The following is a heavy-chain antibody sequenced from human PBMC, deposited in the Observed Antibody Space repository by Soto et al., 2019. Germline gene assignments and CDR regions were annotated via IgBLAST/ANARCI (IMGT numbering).Heavy chain of an antibody. D-gene: IGHD4-17*01. CDR2: IYPGDSDT. CDR1: GYSFTSYW. V-gene: IGHV5-51*01. J-gene: IGHJ6*02. CDR3: ARHLRAGAVRLYGDAKYYYYYGMDV. Sequence: PGESRKISCKGSGYSFTSYWIGWVRQMPGKGLEWMGIIYPGDSDTRYSPSFQGQVTISADKSISTAYLQWSSLKASDTAMYYCARHLRAGAVRLYGDAKYYYYYGMDVWGQGTTVTVSS.